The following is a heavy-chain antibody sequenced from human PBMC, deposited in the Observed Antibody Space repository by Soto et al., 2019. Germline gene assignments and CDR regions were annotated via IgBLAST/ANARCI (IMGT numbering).Heavy chain of an antibody. CDR2: ISAYNGNT. D-gene: IGHD1-7*01. CDR3: ASATLITGTTSWFDP. V-gene: IGHV1-18*01. CDR1: GYTFTSYG. Sequence: ASVKVSCKASGYTFTSYGISWVRQAPGQGLEWMGWISAYNGNTNYAQKLQGRVTMTTDTSTSTAYMELRSLRSDDTAVYYCASATLITGTTSWFDPWGQGTLVTVSS. J-gene: IGHJ5*02.